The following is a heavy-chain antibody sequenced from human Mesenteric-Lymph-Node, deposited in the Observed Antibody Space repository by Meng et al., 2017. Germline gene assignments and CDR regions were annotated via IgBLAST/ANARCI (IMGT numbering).Heavy chain of an antibody. V-gene: IGHV3-23*01. J-gene: IGHJ2*01. D-gene: IGHD2-15*01. CDR3: AKDRDSGDWYFDL. CDR2: ITGSGGRT. Sequence: GGSLRLSCVASGFTFSRYDLTWVRQSPGKGLEWVSTITGSGGRTDYADSVKDRFTISRDNSKNTLYLQVNSLRAEDTALYYCAKDRDSGDWYFDLWGHGTLVTVSS. CDR1: GFTFSRYD.